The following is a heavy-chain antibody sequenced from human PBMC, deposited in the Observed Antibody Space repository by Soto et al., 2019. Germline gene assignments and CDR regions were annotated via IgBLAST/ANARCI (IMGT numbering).Heavy chain of an antibody. CDR1: GYSFTNYW. J-gene: IGHJ4*02. CDR2: IYPGDSDT. CDR3: ARRQLPGSGRHLDY. Sequence: PGESLKISCKASGYSFTNYWIGWVRQIPGKGLEWMGIIYPGDSDTRYSPSFQGQGTISVDKSISTTYLQWSSLKAPDTAMYYCARRQLPGSGRHLDYWGQGPLVTVSS. D-gene: IGHD3-10*01. V-gene: IGHV5-51*01.